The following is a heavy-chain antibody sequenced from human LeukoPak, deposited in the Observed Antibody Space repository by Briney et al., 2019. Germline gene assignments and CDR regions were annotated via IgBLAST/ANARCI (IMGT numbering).Heavy chain of an antibody. CDR3: ARDHKPGVVPAAIHGY. J-gene: IGHJ4*02. CDR2: INTDSGGT. V-gene: IGHV1-2*02. Sequence: GASVKVSCKASGYTFTDYYMHWVRQAPGQGLEWMVWINTDSGGTNYAQKFQGRVTMTRDTSISTAYMELSRLRSDDTAVYYCARDHKPGVVPAAIHGYWGQGTLVTVSS. D-gene: IGHD2-2*02. CDR1: GYTFTDYY.